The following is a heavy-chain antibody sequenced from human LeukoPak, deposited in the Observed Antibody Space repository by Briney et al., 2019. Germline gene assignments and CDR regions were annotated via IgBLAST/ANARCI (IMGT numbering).Heavy chain of an antibody. D-gene: IGHD3-22*01. CDR1: GFTFGDYA. V-gene: IGHV3-49*03. CDR3: TSGYYDSAYYFDY. CDR2: IRSKAYGGTT. J-gene: IGHJ4*02. Sequence: GGSLRLSCTASGFTFGDYAMSWFRQASGKGLEWVGFIRSKAYGGTTEYAASVKGRFTISRDDSKSIAYLQMNSLKTEDTAVYYCTSGYYDSAYYFDYWGQGTLVTVSS.